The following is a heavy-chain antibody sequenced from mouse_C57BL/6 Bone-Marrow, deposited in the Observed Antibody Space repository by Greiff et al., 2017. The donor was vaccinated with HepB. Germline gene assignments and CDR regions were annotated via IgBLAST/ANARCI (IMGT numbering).Heavy chain of an antibody. CDR2: IYPGNSDT. V-gene: IGHV1-5*01. Sequence: QSGTVLARPGASVKMSCKTSGYTFTSYWMHWVKQRPGQGLEWIGAIYPGNSDTSYNQKFKGKAKLTAATSASTAYMQLSSLTNEDSAVYYWTSRGGGVATDWYFDVWGTGTTVTVSS. J-gene: IGHJ1*03. CDR3: TSRGGGVATDWYFDV. CDR1: GYTFTSYW. D-gene: IGHD1-1*01.